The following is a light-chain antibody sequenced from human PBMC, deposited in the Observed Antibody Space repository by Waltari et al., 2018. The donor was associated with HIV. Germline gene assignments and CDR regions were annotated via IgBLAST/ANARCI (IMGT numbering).Light chain of an antibody. CDR2: RDY. CDR3: VAWDDSLSGYV. CDR1: SSNVAMKP. Sequence: QSVLTQPPSASGPLGQSVTISCPGSSSNVAMKPVSWFQQVSGTAPKLLIYRDYQRRSGIPDRFSGSKSGASASLTISGLRSEDEADYYCVAWDDSLSGYVFGTGTKVSVL. J-gene: IGLJ1*01. V-gene: IGLV1-47*01.